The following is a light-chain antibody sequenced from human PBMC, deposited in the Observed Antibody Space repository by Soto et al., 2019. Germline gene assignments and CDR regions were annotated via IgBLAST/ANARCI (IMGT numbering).Light chain of an antibody. CDR1: SMDVGGSKY. CDR2: EVS. CDR3: SSKTSSGTLYV. Sequence: QSALTPPASVSGSPGQSITISCTGSSMDVGGSKYVSWYQQHPGKAPRLIIFEVSYRPSGVSNRFSGSKSGNTASLTVSGLQAEDEADYYCSSKTSSGTLYVFGTGTKVTVL. J-gene: IGLJ1*01. V-gene: IGLV2-14*01.